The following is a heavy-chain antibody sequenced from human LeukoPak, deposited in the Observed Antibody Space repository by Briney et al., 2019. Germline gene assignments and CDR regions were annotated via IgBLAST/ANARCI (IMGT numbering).Heavy chain of an antibody. Sequence: PGGSLRLSCEVSGFSFEDYGMHWVRQPPGKGRKWVSSINDNGDKTDYADSVKGRFTVSRDNAKKSLYLQMNSLRPEDTALYYCAKHLRATNTYLFYGLDVWGPGTTVTVSS. CDR2: INDNGDKT. V-gene: IGHV3-9*01. CDR1: GFSFEDYG. D-gene: IGHD2-8*01. CDR3: AKHLRATNTYLFYGLDV. J-gene: IGHJ6*02.